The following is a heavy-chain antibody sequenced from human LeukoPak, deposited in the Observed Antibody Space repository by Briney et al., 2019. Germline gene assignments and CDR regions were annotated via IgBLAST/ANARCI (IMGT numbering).Heavy chain of an antibody. CDR1: GGSFSGYY. J-gene: IGHJ3*02. D-gene: IGHD6-19*01. CDR2: INHSGST. V-gene: IGHV4-34*01. Sequence: PSETLSLTCAVYGGSFSGYYWSWIRQPPGKGLEWIGEINHSGSTNYNPSLKSRVTISVDTSKYQFSLKLSSVTAADTAVYYCARALYSSGWYHSAFDIWGQGTMVTVSS. CDR3: ARALYSSGWYHSAFDI.